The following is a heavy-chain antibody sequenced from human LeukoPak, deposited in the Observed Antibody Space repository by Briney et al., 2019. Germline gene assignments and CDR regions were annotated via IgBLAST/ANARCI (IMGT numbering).Heavy chain of an antibody. Sequence: PSETLSLTCAVYGGSFSGYYWSWIRQPPGKGLEWIGEINHSGSTNYNPSLKSRVTISVDTSKNQFSLKLSPVTAADTAVYYCARRSRHVLRYFDWTGCLDVWGQGTTVTVSS. J-gene: IGHJ6*02. V-gene: IGHV4-34*01. D-gene: IGHD3-9*01. CDR1: GGSFSGYY. CDR3: ARRSRHVLRYFDWTGCLDV. CDR2: INHSGST.